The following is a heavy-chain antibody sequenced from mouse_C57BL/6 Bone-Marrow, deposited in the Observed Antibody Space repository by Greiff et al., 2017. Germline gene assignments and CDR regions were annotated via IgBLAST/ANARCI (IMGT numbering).Heavy chain of an antibody. CDR3: ARTPDGSGLDY. V-gene: IGHV8-8*01. CDR2: IGWDDDK. CDR1: GFSLSTFGMG. J-gene: IGHJ2*01. Sequence: QVTLKESGPGILQPSQTLSLTCSFSGFSLSTFGMGVGWIRQPSGKGLEWLAHIGWDDDKYYNPALKSRLTISKDTSQNHVFLKIANVDTADTATYYCARTPDGSGLDYWGQGATLTVSS. D-gene: IGHD3-2*02.